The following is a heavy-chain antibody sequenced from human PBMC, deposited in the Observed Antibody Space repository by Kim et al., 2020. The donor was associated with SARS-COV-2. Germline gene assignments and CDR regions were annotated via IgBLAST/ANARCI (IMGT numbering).Heavy chain of an antibody. CDR3: ARGLVAGRRGDY. V-gene: IGHV4-39*01. D-gene: IGHD6-19*01. Sequence: YYTPSLKSRVTISVDTSKNQFTLKLTSVTAADTAVYYCARGLVAGRRGDYWGQGTLVTVSS. J-gene: IGHJ4*02.